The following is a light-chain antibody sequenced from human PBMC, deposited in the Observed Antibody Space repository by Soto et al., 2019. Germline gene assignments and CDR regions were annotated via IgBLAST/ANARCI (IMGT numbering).Light chain of an antibody. J-gene: IGKJ1*01. CDR2: KAS. CDR3: QQYDSFPRT. V-gene: IGKV1-5*03. Sequence: DIQMTQSPSTLSAPVGDRVTITCRASQSISSWLAWYQQKPGKAPKLLIYKASNLESGAPSRFSGSGSGTEFTLSISGLQPDDFATYYCQQYDSFPRTFGQGTKVEIK. CDR1: QSISSW.